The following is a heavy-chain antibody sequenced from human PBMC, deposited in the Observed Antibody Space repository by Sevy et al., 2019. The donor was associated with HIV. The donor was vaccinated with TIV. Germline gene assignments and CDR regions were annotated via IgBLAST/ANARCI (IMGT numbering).Heavy chain of an antibody. D-gene: IGHD3-10*01. Sequence: SETLSLTCTVSGGSISSGSYYWSWIRQPAGKGLEWIGRIYTSGSTNYNPSLKSRVTISVDTSKNQFSLKLSSVTAADTAVYYCARMYGSGSYAFDYWGQGTLVTVSS. J-gene: IGHJ4*02. CDR3: ARMYGSGSYAFDY. V-gene: IGHV4-61*02. CDR2: IYTSGST. CDR1: GGSISSGSYY.